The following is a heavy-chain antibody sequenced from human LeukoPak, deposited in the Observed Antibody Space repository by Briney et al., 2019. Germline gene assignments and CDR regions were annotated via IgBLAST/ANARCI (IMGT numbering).Heavy chain of an antibody. CDR2: INHSGST. CDR3: ARPASVEIYFDY. CDR1: GGSFSGYY. J-gene: IGHJ4*02. D-gene: IGHD3-3*01. V-gene: IGHV4-34*01. Sequence: SETLSLTCAVYGGSFSGYYWSWSWIRQPPGKGLEWIGEINHSGSTNYNPSLKSRVTISLDTSKNQFSLKLSSVTAADTAVYYCARPASVEIYFDYWGQGTLVTAS.